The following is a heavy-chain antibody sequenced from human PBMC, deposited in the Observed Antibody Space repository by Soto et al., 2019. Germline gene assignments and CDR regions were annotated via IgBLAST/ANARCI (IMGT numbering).Heavy chain of an antibody. D-gene: IGHD2-2*01. Sequence: GGSLRLSCAASGFTFSSYAMHRVRQAPGKGLEWVAVISYDGSNKYYADSVKGRFTISRDNSKDTLYLQMNSLRAEDTAVYYCARGPPACSSTSCYPPSGPWGQGTLVTVSS. J-gene: IGHJ5*02. CDR2: ISYDGSNK. CDR1: GFTFSSYA. CDR3: ARGPPACSSTSCYPPSGP. V-gene: IGHV3-30-3*01.